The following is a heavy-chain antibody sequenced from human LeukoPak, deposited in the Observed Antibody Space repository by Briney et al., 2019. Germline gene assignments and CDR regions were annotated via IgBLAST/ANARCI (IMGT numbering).Heavy chain of an antibody. CDR3: ARVSLDYAEYGGCFDY. Sequence: SVKVSCKASRGTFSSYGIHWVRQAPGRGLEWMGRIIPIFDTAKYAQKFQGRVTITADESTSTAHMELSSLRSEDTAVFYCARVSLDYAEYGGCFDYWGQGTLVTVSS. CDR1: RGTFSSYG. V-gene: IGHV1-69*01. D-gene: IGHD4-17*01. CDR2: IIPIFDTA. J-gene: IGHJ4*02.